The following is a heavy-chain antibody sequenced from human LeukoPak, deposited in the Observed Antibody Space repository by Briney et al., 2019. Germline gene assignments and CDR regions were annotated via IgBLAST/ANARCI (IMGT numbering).Heavy chain of an antibody. CDR2: INSDGSSS. CDR1: GFTLSTYW. D-gene: IGHD3-22*01. CDR3: ARDPDSYHSGAYYSFFDY. J-gene: IGHJ4*02. V-gene: IGHV3-74*01. Sequence: PGGSLRLSCAANGFTLSTYWMHWLRQSPGEGLVWVSRINSDGSSSAYADSVKGRFTISRDNAKNTLSLQMNSLRAEDTAVYYCARDPDSYHSGAYYSFFDYWGQGILVTVSS.